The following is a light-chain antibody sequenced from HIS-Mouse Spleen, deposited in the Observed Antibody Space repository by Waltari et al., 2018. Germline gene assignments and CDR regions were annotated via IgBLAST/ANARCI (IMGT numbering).Light chain of an antibody. V-gene: IGKV1-5*03. CDR3: QQYNSYSWT. CDR1: QSTSSW. J-gene: IGKJ1*01. CDR2: KAS. Sequence: QMIQSPSTLSASVGDRVTITCRASQSTSSWLAWYQQKPGQAPKLLIYKASSLESGVPSRFSGSGSGTEFTLTISSLQPDDFATYYCQQYNSYSWTFGQGTKVEIK.